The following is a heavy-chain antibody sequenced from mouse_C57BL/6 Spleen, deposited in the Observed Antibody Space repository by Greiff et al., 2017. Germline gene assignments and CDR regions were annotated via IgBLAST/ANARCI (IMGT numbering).Heavy chain of an antibody. Sequence: QVQLQQPGAELVMPGASVKLSCKASGYTFTSYWIHWVKQRPGQGLEWIGEIDPSSGYTNYNQKFKGKSTLTVDKSSSTAYMQLSSLTSEDSAVYYWARKGDSNCLDYWSQGSTRTCSS. D-gene: IGHD2-5*01. CDR1: GYTFTSYW. J-gene: IGHJ2*01. V-gene: IGHV1-69*01. CDR2: IDPSSGYT. CDR3: ARKGDSNCLDY.